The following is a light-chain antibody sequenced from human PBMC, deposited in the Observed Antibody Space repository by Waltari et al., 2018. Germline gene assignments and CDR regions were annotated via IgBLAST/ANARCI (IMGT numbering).Light chain of an antibody. J-gene: IGKJ4*01. CDR2: AAS. V-gene: IGKV1-39*01. Sequence: DIQMTQSPSSLSASVGARVTITCRASQTISSYLNWYQHEPGKAPKLLIYAASILQSGVPSRFSGGRSGTDFTLTISSLQPEDFATYYCQQSYSIPLTFGGGTKVELK. CDR3: QQSYSIPLT. CDR1: QTISSY.